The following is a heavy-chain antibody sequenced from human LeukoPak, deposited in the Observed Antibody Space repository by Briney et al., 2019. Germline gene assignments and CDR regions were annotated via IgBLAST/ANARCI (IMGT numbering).Heavy chain of an antibody. CDR3: ARSTRRDTEVALAEYFQH. D-gene: IGHD5-18*01. CDR2: ISSSGSTI. J-gene: IGHJ1*01. CDR1: GFTFSDYY. Sequence: GGSLRLSCAASGFTFSDYYMSWIRQAPGKGLEWVSYISSSGSTIYYADSVKGRFTISRNNAQNSLSLQMNSLRAEDTAVYYCARSTRRDTEVALAEYFQHWGQGTLVTVSS. V-gene: IGHV3-11*01.